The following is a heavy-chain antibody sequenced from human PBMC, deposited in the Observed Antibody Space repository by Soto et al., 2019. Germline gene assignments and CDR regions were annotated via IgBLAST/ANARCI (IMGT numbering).Heavy chain of an antibody. Sequence: GSLRLSCAASGLTFSSYAMSWVRQAPGKGLEWVSAISGSGGSTYYADSVKGRFTISRDNSKNTLYLQMNSLRAEDTAVYYCAKGANYYDSSGYPTPFDYWGQGTLVTVSS. D-gene: IGHD3-22*01. CDR3: AKGANYYDSSGYPTPFDY. V-gene: IGHV3-23*01. CDR1: GLTFSSYA. CDR2: ISGSGGST. J-gene: IGHJ4*02.